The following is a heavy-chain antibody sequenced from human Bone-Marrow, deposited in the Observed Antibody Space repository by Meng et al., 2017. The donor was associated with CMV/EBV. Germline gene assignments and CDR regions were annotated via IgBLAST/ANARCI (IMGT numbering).Heavy chain of an antibody. V-gene: IGHV4-61*01. CDR3: ARVDYDFWSGYWRLDP. D-gene: IGHD3-3*01. CDR1: GGSVSSGSYY. J-gene: IGHJ5*02. CDR2: IYYSGST. Sequence: SEPLSLTCTVSGGSVSSGSYYWSWIRQPPGKGLEWIGYIYYSGSTNYNPSLKSRVTISVDTSKNQFSLKLSSVTAADTAVYYCARVDYDFWSGYWRLDPWGQGTLVTVSS.